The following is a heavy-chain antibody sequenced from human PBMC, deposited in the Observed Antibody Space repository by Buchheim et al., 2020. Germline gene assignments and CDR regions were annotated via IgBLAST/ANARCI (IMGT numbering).Heavy chain of an antibody. D-gene: IGHD2-8*02. Sequence: QVQLQQWGAGLLKPSETLSLTCAVYGGSFSGYYWSWIRQPPGKGLEWIGEINHSGSTNYNPSLKSRVPISVDTSKNQFSLKLSSVTAADTSVYYCARPQINSEMTGGRYFDYWGQGTL. V-gene: IGHV4-34*01. CDR3: ARPQINSEMTGGRYFDY. CDR2: INHSGST. J-gene: IGHJ4*02. CDR1: GGSFSGYY.